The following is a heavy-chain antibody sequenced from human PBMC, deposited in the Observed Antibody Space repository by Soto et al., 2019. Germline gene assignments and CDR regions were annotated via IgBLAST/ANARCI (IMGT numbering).Heavy chain of an antibody. V-gene: IGHV3-15*07. CDR1: GFTCSNAW. CDR3: ATAATYVDY. D-gene: IGHD3-10*02. J-gene: IGHJ4*02. CDR2: IKSKTDGETT. Sequence: VQLVESGGGLVKPGGSLRLSCAASGFTCSNAWMNWVRQAPGKGLEWVGRIKSKTDGETTDYAAPVKGRFSISRDDSKNTLYLPMNSLKTEDTAVYSCATAATYVDYWGQGMLVNVSS.